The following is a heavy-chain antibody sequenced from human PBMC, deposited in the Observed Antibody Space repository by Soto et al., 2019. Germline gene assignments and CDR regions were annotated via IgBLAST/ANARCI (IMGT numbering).Heavy chain of an antibody. Sequence: QVQLVESGGGLVKPGGSLRLSCAASGFTFSDYYMSWIRQAPGKGLEWVSYISSSSSYTNYADSVKGRFTISRDNAKNSLYLQMNSLRAEDTAVYYCARAGANIAAFPPDAFDIWGQGTMVTVSS. CDR2: ISSSSSYT. CDR3: ARAGANIAAFPPDAFDI. J-gene: IGHJ3*02. CDR1: GFTFSDYY. D-gene: IGHD6-13*01. V-gene: IGHV3-11*06.